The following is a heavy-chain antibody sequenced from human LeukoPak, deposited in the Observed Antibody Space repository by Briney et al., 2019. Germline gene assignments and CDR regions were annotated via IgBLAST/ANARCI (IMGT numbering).Heavy chain of an antibody. D-gene: IGHD1-26*01. CDR1: GYTFTGYY. J-gene: IGHJ6*03. Sequence: ASVKVSCKASGYTFTGYYMHWVRQAPGQGLEWMGWINPNSGGTNYAQKVQGRVTMTRDTAISTAHLELSRLRSDDTAVYYCARAVGFYYYYYMDVWGKGTTVTISS. CDR2: INPNSGGT. CDR3: ARAVGFYYYYYMDV. V-gene: IGHV1-2*02.